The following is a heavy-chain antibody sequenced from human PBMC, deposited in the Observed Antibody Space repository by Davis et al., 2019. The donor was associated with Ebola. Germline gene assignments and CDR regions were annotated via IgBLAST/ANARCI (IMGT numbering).Heavy chain of an antibody. J-gene: IGHJ1*01. CDR1: GFTFSSYS. CDR3: ARVDYDSSGDYPTLYEYFQH. D-gene: IGHD3-22*01. Sequence: GESLKISCAASGFTFSSYSMNWVRQAPGKGLEWVSSISSSSSYIYYADSVKGRFTISRGNAKNSLYLQMNSLRAEDTAVYYCARVDYDSSGDYPTLYEYFQHWGQGTLVTVSS. CDR2: ISSSSSYI. V-gene: IGHV3-21*01.